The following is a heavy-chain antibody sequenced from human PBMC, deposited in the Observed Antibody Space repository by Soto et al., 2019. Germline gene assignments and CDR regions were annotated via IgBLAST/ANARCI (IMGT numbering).Heavy chain of an antibody. V-gene: IGHV3-53*01. CDR2: IYSGGST. CDR3: AKQFDYGGKNHIYAFDI. CDR1: GFTVSSNY. D-gene: IGHD4-17*01. J-gene: IGHJ3*02. Sequence: PGGSLRLSCAASGFTVSSNYMSWVRQAPGKGLEWVSVIYSGGSTYYADSVKGRFTISRDNSKNTLYLQMNSLRAEDTAVYYCAKQFDYGGKNHIYAFDIWGQGTMVTVSS.